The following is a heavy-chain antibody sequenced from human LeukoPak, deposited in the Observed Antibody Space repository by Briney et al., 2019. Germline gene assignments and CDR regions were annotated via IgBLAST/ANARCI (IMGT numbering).Heavy chain of an antibody. CDR2: ISSSGSTI. D-gene: IGHD3-10*01. J-gene: IGHJ4*02. Sequence: GGSLRLSCAVSASTFSSYEMNWFRQAPGKGLEWVSYISSSGSTIYYADSVKGRFTISRDNSKNTLYLQMNSLRAEDTAVYYCAKDPYYYGSGSYSPFDYWGQGTLVTVSS. CDR3: AKDPYYYGSGSYSPFDY. V-gene: IGHV3-48*03. CDR1: ASTFSSYE.